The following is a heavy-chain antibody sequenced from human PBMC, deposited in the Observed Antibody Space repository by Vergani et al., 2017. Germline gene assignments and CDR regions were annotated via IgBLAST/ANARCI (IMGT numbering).Heavy chain of an antibody. Sequence: EVQLVESGGGLVKPGGSLRLSCAASGFTFSSYSINWVRQAPGKGLEWVSSISSRSSYIYYADSVKGRFTISRDNAKNSLYLQMNSLRAEDTAVYYCARDLSIGRPQLKAFDIWGQGTMVTVSS. J-gene: IGHJ3*02. CDR2: ISSRSSYI. CDR3: ARDLSIGRPQLKAFDI. D-gene: IGHD6-6*01. CDR1: GFTFSSYS. V-gene: IGHV3-21*01.